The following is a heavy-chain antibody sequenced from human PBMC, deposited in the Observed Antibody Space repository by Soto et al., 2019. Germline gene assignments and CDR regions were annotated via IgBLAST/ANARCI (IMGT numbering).Heavy chain of an antibody. CDR1: GFTFSSYG. V-gene: IGHV3-33*01. J-gene: IGHJ4*02. Sequence: QVQLVESGGGVVQPGRSLRLSCAASGFTFSSYGMHWVRQAPGKGLEWVAVIWYDGSNKYYADSVKGRFTISRDNSKNTLYLQMNSLRAEDTAVYYCARGGCDSSGGEDYFDYWGQGTLVTVSS. CDR2: IWYDGSNK. D-gene: IGHD3-22*01. CDR3: ARGGCDSSGGEDYFDY.